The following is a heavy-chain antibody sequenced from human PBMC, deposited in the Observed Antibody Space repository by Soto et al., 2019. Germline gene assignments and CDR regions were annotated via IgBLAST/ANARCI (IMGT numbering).Heavy chain of an antibody. CDR2: ISAYNGNT. CDR1: GYTFSSHG. V-gene: IGHV1-18*01. Sequence: QVQLVQSGTEVKKPGASVKVSCKASGYTFSSHGINWVRQAPGQGPEWMGWISAYNGNTNYAQKVQGRVTMSTDTSTSTAYMELRSLRYDDTAVYYCARSRYCSGGSCPLNFDYWGQGTLVSVSS. J-gene: IGHJ4*02. D-gene: IGHD2-15*01. CDR3: ARSRYCSGGSCPLNFDY.